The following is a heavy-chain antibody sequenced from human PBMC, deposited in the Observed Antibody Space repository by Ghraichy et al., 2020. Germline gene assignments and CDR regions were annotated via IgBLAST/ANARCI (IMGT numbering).Heavy chain of an antibody. CDR1: GGSISSGSYY. J-gene: IGHJ4*02. D-gene: IGHD2-8*01. V-gene: IGHV4-61*02. CDR2: IYTSGST. CDR3: ASNRPGVPLRY. Sequence: TLSLTCTVSGGSISSGSYYWSWIRQPAGKGLEWIGRIYTSGSTNYNPSLKSRVTISVDTSKNQFSLKLSSVTAADTAVYYCASNRPGVPLRYWGQGILVTVSS.